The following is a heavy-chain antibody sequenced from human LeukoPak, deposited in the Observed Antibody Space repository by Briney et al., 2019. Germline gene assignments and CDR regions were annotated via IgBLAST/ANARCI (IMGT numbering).Heavy chain of an antibody. V-gene: IGHV3-49*04. CDR2: IRRKANGGTT. CDR1: GFTFSDYE. CDR3: SRGAHFDY. J-gene: IGHJ4*02. Sequence: GGSLRLSCTASGFTFSDYEMSWARQAPGKGLEWVGFIRRKANGGTTEYAASVRGRFTISREDSKSIAYLQMNSLTTEDTAIYYCSRGAHFDYWGQGTLVTVSS.